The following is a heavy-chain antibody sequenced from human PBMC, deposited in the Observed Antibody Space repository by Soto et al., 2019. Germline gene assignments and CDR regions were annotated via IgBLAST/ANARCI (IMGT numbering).Heavy chain of an antibody. CDR3: ARNYHYYYYMDV. J-gene: IGHJ6*03. CDR2: ISSSSSYI. CDR1: GFTFGSYS. Sequence: EVQLVESGGGLVKPGGSLRLSCAASGFTFGSYSMNWVRQAPGKGLEWVSSISSSSSYIYYADSVKGRFTISRDNAKNSLYLQMNSLRAEDTAVYYCARNYHYYYYMDVWGKGTTVTVSS. V-gene: IGHV3-21*01. D-gene: IGHD3-10*01.